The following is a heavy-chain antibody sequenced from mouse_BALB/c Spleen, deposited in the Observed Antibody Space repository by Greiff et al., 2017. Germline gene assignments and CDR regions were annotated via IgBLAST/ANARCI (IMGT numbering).Heavy chain of an antibody. CDR2: IYPGDGST. CDR1: GYTFTSYY. CDR3: ARNYGSSAWFAY. D-gene: IGHD1-1*01. Sequence: VQLQQSGPELVKPGASVKMSCKASGYTFTSYYIHWVKQRPGQGLEWIGWIYPGDGSTKYNEKFKGKTTLTADKSSSTAYMLLSSLTSEDSAIYFCARNYGSSAWFAYWGQGTLVTVSA. J-gene: IGHJ3*01. V-gene: IGHV1S56*01.